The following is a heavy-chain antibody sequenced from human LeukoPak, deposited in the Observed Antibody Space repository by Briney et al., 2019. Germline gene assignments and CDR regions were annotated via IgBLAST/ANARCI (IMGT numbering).Heavy chain of an antibody. CDR3: AREEQELVPDYYYYMDV. CDR1: GFIFSNFA. Sequence: GGSLRLSCAASGFIFSNFAMHWVRQAPGKGLEWVALISFDGSHTYYADSMKGRFTISRDNSRNVLYLQMTSLRGDDSAVYYCAREEQELVPDYYYYMDVWGKGTTVTVSS. CDR2: ISFDGSHT. J-gene: IGHJ6*03. D-gene: IGHD1-26*01. V-gene: IGHV3-30*01.